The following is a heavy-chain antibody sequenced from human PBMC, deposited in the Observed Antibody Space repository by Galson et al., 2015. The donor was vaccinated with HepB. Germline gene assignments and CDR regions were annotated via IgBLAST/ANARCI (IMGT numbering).Heavy chain of an antibody. CDR1: GFSISDYY. J-gene: IGHJ5*02. CDR3: MRDRELPGGGDWFDP. CDR2: INKDGSEK. V-gene: IGHV3-7*01. D-gene: IGHD1-7*01. Sequence: SLRLSCAASGFSISDYYMTWVRQAPGKGLEWVANINKDGSEKYYVDSVKGRFTISRDNAKGSLWLQMNSLRVEDTAVYYCMRDRELPGGGDWFDPWGQGTLVTVSS.